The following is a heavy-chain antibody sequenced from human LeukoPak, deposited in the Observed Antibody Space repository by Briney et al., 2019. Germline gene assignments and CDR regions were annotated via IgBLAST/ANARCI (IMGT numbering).Heavy chain of an antibody. CDR3: ARNRSIVVVPAAGAHNWFDP. D-gene: IGHD2-2*01. CDR1: GGSFSGYY. V-gene: IGHV4-34*01. J-gene: IGHJ5*02. CDR2: INHSGST. Sequence: SETLSLTCAVYGGSFSGYYWSWIRQPPGKGLEWIGEINHSGSTNYNPSLKSRVTISVDTSKNQFSLKLSSVTAADTAVYYCARNRSIVVVPAAGAHNWFDPWGQGTLVTVSS.